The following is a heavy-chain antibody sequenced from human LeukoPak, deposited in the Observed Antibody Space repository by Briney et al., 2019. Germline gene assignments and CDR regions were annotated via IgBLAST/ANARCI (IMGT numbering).Heavy chain of an antibody. V-gene: IGHV4-61*02. Sequence: SETLSLTCSVSGASVSTTAYFWNWIRQPAGEGLEWIGRIYASGNTHYNPSLKSRVTTSLDTSKNQFSLTMNSVTAADSAVYFCASYREAYDLYPHGLDVWGRGTVVTVSS. CDR2: IYASGNT. CDR3: ASYREAYDLYPHGLDV. CDR1: GASVSTTAYF. D-gene: IGHD5-24*01. J-gene: IGHJ3*01.